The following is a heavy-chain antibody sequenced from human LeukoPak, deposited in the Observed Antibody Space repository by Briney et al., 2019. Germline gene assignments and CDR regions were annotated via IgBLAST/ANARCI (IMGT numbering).Heavy chain of an antibody. CDR3: AKDRASRVGVTTDDYYYYYMDV. CDR1: GDTFSSSA. D-gene: IGHD1-26*01. J-gene: IGHJ6*03. V-gene: IGHV1-69*04. Sequence: GASVKVSCKASGDTFSSSAISWARQAPGQGLEWMGRIIPMLDIVNYAQNFQGRVTITADKSTSTVYMELNSLRSEDTAVYYCAKDRASRVGVTTDDYYYYYMDVWGEGTTVTVSS. CDR2: IIPMLDIV.